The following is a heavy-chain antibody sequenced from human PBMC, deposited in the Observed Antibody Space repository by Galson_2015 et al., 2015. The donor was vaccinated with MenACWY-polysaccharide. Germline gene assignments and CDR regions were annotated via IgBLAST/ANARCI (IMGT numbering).Heavy chain of an antibody. CDR1: GFTFSNAW. Sequence: SLRLSCATSGFTFSNAWMSWVRQAPGKGLEWVGRIKSKYNGGTTDYAAPVKGRFTISRDDSQSTAYLQMNSMRTDDAVIYYCTTWGRDVYWGQGTVVTVSP. D-gene: IGHD3-10*01. CDR3: TTWGRDVY. CDR2: IKSKYNGGTT. J-gene: IGHJ4*02. V-gene: IGHV3-15*01.